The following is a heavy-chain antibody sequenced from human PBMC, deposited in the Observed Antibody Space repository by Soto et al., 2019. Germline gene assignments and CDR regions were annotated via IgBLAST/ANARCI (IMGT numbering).Heavy chain of an antibody. Sequence: GASVKVSCKASGYTFTSYAMHWVRQAPGQRLEWMGWINAYNGNTKYSQKLQGRVTMTTDTSTSTAYMELRSLRSDDTAVYYCARDRGYDLAWFDPWGQGTLVTVSS. CDR3: ARDRGYDLAWFDP. CDR2: INAYNGNT. D-gene: IGHD3-3*01. V-gene: IGHV1-3*01. CDR1: GYTFTSYA. J-gene: IGHJ5*02.